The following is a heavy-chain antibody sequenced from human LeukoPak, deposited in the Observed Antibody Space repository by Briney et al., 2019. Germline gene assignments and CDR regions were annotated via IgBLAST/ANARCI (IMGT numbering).Heavy chain of an antibody. CDR2: IYYSGST. D-gene: IGHD6-19*01. CDR3: VAVAESYYDMDV. Sequence: PSETLSLTCTVSGGSISSYYWSWIRQPPGKGLEWNGYIYYSGSTNYNPSLKSRSTISVDTSKNQFSLKLSSVTPAHTADNNCVAVAESYYDMDVWGKGTTVTVSS. CDR1: GGSISSYY. J-gene: IGHJ6*03. V-gene: IGHV4-59*12.